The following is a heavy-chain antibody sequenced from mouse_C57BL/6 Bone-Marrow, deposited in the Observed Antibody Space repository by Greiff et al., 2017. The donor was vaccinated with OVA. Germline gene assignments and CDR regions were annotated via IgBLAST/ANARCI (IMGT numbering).Heavy chain of an antibody. CDR2: IYPRSGNT. D-gene: IGHD2-4*01. V-gene: IGHV1-81*01. Sequence: VKLMESGAELARPGASVKLSCKASGYTFTSYGISWVKQRTGQGLEWIGEIYPRSGNTYYNEKFKGKATLTADKSSSTAYMELRSLTSEDSAVYFCARVGIDYDVAWFAYRGQGTLVTVSA. CDR3: ARVGIDYDVAWFAY. CDR1: GYTFTSYG. J-gene: IGHJ3*01.